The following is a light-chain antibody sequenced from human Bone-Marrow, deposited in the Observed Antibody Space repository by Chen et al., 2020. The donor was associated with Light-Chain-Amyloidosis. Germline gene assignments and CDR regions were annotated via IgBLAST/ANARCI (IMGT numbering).Light chain of an antibody. CDR3: QSYGSSLSSVDVV. CDR2: GNN. CDR1: SSNIGAVYD. Sequence: QSVLTQPPSVSGAPGQRVTISCTGDSSNIGAVYDVHWYQQLPGTAPKLLIYGNNNRPSGVPDRFSGSKFDTSASLAITGLQAEDEADYYCQSYGSSLSSVDVVFGGGTKLTVL. J-gene: IGLJ2*01. V-gene: IGLV1-40*01.